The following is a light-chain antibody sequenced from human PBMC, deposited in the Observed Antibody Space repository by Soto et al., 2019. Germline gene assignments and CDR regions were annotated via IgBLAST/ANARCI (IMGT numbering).Light chain of an antibody. CDR3: QQYDNLPIT. Sequence: DIQITQSPCSLSASVGDRVTITCQASQDISNYLNWYQQKPGKAPKLLIYDASNLETGVPSRFSGSGSGTDFTFTISSLQPQDIATYYCQQYDNLPITFGQGTRLEIK. J-gene: IGKJ5*01. CDR1: QDISNY. V-gene: IGKV1-33*01. CDR2: DAS.